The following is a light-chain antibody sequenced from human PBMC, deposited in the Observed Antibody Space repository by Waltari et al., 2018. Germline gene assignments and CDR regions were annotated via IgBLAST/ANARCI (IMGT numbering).Light chain of an antibody. V-gene: IGKV3-15*01. CDR2: RAS. CDR1: QSVSSN. CDR3: QQYSDWPT. Sequence: DIVMTQSPATLSVSPGERVTLSCRASQSVSSNLAWYQPKPGQAPRLLIYRASTRATGIPVRFSGSGSGTEFTLTISSLQSDDFVVYYCQQYSDWPTFGGGTKVEIK. J-gene: IGKJ4*01.